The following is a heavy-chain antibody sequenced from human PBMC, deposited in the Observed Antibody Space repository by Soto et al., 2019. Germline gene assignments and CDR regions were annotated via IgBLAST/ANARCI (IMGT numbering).Heavy chain of an antibody. CDR1: GYSFTSYW. CDR3: ASSPRGYCSSTSCRELGNYYGMDV. D-gene: IGHD2-2*01. Sequence: GESLKISCKGSGYSFTSYWTSWVRQMPGKGLEWMGRIDPSDSYTNYSPSFQGHVTISVDKSISTAYLQWSSLKASDTAMYYCASSPRGYCSSTSCRELGNYYGMDVWGQGTTVTVSS. CDR2: IDPSDSYT. V-gene: IGHV5-10-1*01. J-gene: IGHJ6*02.